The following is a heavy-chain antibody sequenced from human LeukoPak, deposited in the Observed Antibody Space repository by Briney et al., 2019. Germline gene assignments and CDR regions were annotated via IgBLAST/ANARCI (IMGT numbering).Heavy chain of an antibody. CDR1: GGSISIYR. CDR2: IDTSGNT. Sequence: SETLSLTCTLSGGSISIYRWSWIRQPAGKGLEWMGRIDTSGNTNYNPSLKSRVIISVDTSKNQFSLKLSSVTAADTAAYYCARRPMVRGLISLAYWGQGTLVTVSS. J-gene: IGHJ4*02. V-gene: IGHV4-4*07. D-gene: IGHD3-10*01. CDR3: ARRPMVRGLISLAY.